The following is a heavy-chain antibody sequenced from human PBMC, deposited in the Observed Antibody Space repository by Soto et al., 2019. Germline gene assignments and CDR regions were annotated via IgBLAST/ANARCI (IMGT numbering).Heavy chain of an antibody. V-gene: IGHV1-8*01. CDR3: ARGPGQPPYYDFWSGYSGAPPRTPYLDI. Sequence: GASVKVCCKASGYTFTCYDINWVRQANGQGLEWMGWMNPNSGNTGYAQKFQGRVTMTRNTSISTAYMELSSLRSEDTAVYYCARGPGQPPYYDFWSGYSGAPPRTPYLDIWGQGTMVTVSS. J-gene: IGHJ3*02. CDR2: MNPNSGNT. CDR1: GYTFTCYD. D-gene: IGHD3-3*01.